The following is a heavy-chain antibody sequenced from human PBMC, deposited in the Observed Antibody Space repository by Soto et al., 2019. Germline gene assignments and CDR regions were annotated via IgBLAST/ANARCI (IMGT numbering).Heavy chain of an antibody. CDR2: ISTSGSTV. CDR3: VRYCSTTLCNGVATRTFDY. CDR1: RFTFSTYE. Sequence: GSLRLSCAASRFTFSTYEMNWVRQAPGKGLEWVSYISTSGSTVYYADSVKGRFTISRDNTRNSLYLQMNSLRDEDTALYYCVRYCSTTLCNGVATRTFDYWGQGTVVTVSS. J-gene: IGHJ4*02. V-gene: IGHV3-48*03. D-gene: IGHD2-2*01.